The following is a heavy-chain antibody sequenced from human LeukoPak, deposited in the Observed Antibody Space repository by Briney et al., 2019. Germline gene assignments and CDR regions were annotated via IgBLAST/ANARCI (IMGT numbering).Heavy chain of an antibody. D-gene: IGHD4-17*01. CDR2: INPNSGAT. CDR1: GYTFTGYY. V-gene: IGHV1-2*04. Sequence: ASVKVSCKASGYTFTGYYMHWVRQAPGQGLEWMGWINPNSGATNYAQKFQGWVTMTRDTSISTAYMEPSRLRSDDTAVYYCARGGCYGDYCWFDPWGQGTVVTVSS. J-gene: IGHJ5*02. CDR3: ARGGCYGDYCWFDP.